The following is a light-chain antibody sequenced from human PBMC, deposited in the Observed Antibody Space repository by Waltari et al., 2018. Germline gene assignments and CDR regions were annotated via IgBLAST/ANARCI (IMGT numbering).Light chain of an antibody. V-gene: IGLV2-14*03. J-gene: IGLJ3*02. CDR1: TSDIGGFNY. CDR3: SSFTSSATWV. Sequence: QSALPQPASLSGSPRQSITISCIGTTSDIGGFNYVSCYQHHSGKAPKLMIFGVSDRPSGVSNRVSGSTSGTTASLTISELQSDDEADYYCSSFTSSATWVFGGGTKLTVL. CDR2: GVS.